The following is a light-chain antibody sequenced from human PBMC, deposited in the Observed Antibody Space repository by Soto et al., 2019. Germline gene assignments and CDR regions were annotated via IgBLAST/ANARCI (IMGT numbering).Light chain of an antibody. CDR3: SSFTSSITYV. CDR1: SSDVGGYNS. J-gene: IGLJ1*01. V-gene: IGLV2-14*01. CDR2: DVT. Sequence: QSALTQPASVSGSPGHSITISCTGTSSDVGGYNSVSWYRQDPGKAPKLIIYDVTYRPSGVSNRFSGSKSGNTASLTISGLQSEDEADYHCSSFTSSITYVFGTGTKVTVL.